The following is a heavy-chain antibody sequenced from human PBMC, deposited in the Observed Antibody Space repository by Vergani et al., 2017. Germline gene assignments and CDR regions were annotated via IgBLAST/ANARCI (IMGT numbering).Heavy chain of an antibody. CDR3: AKKGPYYGDYVYSFDY. Sequence: QVQLQESGPGLVKPSETLSLTCTVSGGSISSYYWSWIRQPPGKGLEWIGYIYYSGSTNYNPSLKSRVTISVDTSKNQFSLKLSSVTAEDTAVYYCAKKGPYYGDYVYSFDYWGQGTLVAVSS. V-gene: IGHV4-59*01. CDR1: GGSISSYY. CDR2: IYYSGST. D-gene: IGHD4-17*01. J-gene: IGHJ4*02.